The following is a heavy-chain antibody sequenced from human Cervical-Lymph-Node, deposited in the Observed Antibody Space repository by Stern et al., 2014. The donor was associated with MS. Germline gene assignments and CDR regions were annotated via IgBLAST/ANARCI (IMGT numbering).Heavy chain of an antibody. CDR1: GFTFSSYW. J-gene: IGHJ6*01. CDR3: VREYVGDYGVGTFYYGMDV. Sequence: VQLGQSGGGFVQPGGSLRISCAASGFTFSSYWMYWVRHAPGKGLVWVSRIDSDGSSTTYADSVKGRFTIYRDNAKNMLYMHMNNLRAEDAAVYYCVREYVGDYGVGTFYYGMDVWGQGTTVTVSS. V-gene: IGHV3-74*01. CDR2: IDSDGSST. D-gene: IGHD3-3*01.